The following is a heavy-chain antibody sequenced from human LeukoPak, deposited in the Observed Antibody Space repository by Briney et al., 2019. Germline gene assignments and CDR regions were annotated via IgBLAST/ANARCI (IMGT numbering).Heavy chain of an antibody. CDR2: ISIFNNNT. Sequence: ASVKVSCKASGYTFTSYAIGWLRQAPGQGPEWVGWISIFNNNTDYAQKFQGRVTVTTDTSTTTAYMELRSLTSDDTAVYYCSRPEGGAFHYWGQGTPVTVSA. V-gene: IGHV1-18*01. J-gene: IGHJ4*02. CDR1: GYTFTSYA. CDR3: SRPEGGAFHY. D-gene: IGHD1-14*01.